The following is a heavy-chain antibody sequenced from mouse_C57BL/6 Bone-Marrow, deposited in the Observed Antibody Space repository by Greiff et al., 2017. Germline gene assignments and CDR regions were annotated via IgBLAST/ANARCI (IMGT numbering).Heavy chain of an antibody. V-gene: IGHV1-55*01. Sequence: QVQLKESGAELVKPGASVKMSCKASGYTFTSYWITWVKQRPGQGLEWIGDIYPGSGSTNYNEKFKSKATLTVDTAASTAYMQLSSLTSADSAVYYCARRIGYAMDYWGQGTSVTVSS. CDR1: GYTFTSYW. D-gene: IGHD2-14*01. CDR3: ARRIGYAMDY. CDR2: IYPGSGST. J-gene: IGHJ4*01.